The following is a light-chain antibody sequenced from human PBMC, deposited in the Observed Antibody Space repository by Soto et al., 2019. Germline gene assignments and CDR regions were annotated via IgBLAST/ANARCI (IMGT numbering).Light chain of an antibody. CDR3: QQYNNWPPYT. Sequence: EIVMTQSPATLSVSPGERATLSCRASQSVSSNLAWYQQKPGQAPRLIVYGAYTRATGIPARFSGSGSGTEFTLTISSLQSEDFAVYYCQQYNNWPPYTCGQGTKVDIK. CDR1: QSVSSN. J-gene: IGKJ2*01. CDR2: GAY. V-gene: IGKV3-15*01.